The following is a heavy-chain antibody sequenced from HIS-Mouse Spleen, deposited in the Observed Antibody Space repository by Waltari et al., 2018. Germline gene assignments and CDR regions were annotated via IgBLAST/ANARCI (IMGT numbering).Heavy chain of an antibody. J-gene: IGHJ4*02. CDR3: ASHLVGAAAGGLIY. Sequence: QVQLHESGPGLVKPSETLSLTCTVSGGSISSYSWSWFRQPPGKGLEWIGYIYYSGSTNYNPSLKSRVTISVDTSKNQFSLKLRSVTAADTAVYYCASHLVGAAAGGLIYWGQGTLVTVSS. CDR1: GGSISSYS. D-gene: IGHD6-13*01. V-gene: IGHV4-59*08. CDR2: IYYSGST.